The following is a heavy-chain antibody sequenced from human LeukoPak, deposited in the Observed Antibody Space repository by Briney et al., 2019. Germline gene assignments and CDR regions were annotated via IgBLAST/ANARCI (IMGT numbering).Heavy chain of an antibody. CDR2: ISGSGDT. D-gene: IGHD3-3*02. J-gene: IGHJ5*02. CDR1: GFTFSSYA. Sequence: GGSLRLSCAASGFTFSSYAMSWVRQAPGKGLEWVSRISGSGDTYYADSVKGRFTISRDNSMNTLYLQLSSLRAEDTAIYYGPKNFPPNNIFGIVWGLASWAKGIRVTVSS. V-gene: IGHV3-23*01. CDR3: PKNFPPNNIFGIVWGLAS.